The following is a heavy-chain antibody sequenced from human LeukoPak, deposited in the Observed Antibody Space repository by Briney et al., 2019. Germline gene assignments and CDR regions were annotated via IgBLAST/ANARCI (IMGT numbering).Heavy chain of an antibody. CDR1: GFTFSSYS. CDR3: ARRVGATINWSDP. D-gene: IGHD1-26*01. Sequence: PGGSLRLSCAASGFTFSSYSMNWVRQAPGKGLEWVSSISSSSSYIYYADSVKGRFTISRDNAKNSLYLQMNSLRAEDTAVYYCARRVGATINWSDPWGQGTLVTVSS. CDR2: ISSSSSYI. V-gene: IGHV3-21*01. J-gene: IGHJ5*02.